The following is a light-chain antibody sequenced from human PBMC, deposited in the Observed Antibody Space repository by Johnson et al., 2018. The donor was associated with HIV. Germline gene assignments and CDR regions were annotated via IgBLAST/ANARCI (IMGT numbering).Light chain of an antibody. CDR1: VSNIESYF. V-gene: IGLV1-51*02. CDR2: EDN. CDR3: GIWDASLSPLYV. Sequence: QSVLTQPPSVSAAPGQTVNISCSGNVSNIESYFVSWYQQLPGAAPTLLIYEDNKRPSGIPDRFSGSKYGATATLGITGLQPGDEADYYCGIWDASLSPLYVFGTGTTITVL. J-gene: IGLJ1*01.